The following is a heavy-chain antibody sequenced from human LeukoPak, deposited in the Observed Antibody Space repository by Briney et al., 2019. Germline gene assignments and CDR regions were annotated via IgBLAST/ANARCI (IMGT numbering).Heavy chain of an antibody. D-gene: IGHD2-2*01. J-gene: IGHJ4*02. CDR3: AKDRALSRDYYFDY. V-gene: IGHV3-23*01. CDR2: ISGSGGST. Sequence: PGGSLRLSCAASGFTFSSYAMSWVRQAPGKGLEWVSAISGSGGSTYYAYSVKGRFTISRDNSKNTLYLQMNSLRAEDTAVCYCAKDRALSRDYYFDYWGQGTLVTVSS. CDR1: GFTFSSYA.